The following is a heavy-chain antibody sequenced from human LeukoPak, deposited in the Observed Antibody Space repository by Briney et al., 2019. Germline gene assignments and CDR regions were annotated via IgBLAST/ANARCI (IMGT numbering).Heavy chain of an antibody. Sequence: ASVKVSCKASGDTFTGYYMHWVRQAPGQGLEWMGWINPNSGGTNYAQKFQGRVTMTRDTSISTAYMELSRLRSDDTAVYYCAGHITMPFNLDYWGQGTLVTVSS. CDR2: INPNSGGT. V-gene: IGHV1-2*02. CDR1: GDTFTGYY. J-gene: IGHJ4*02. D-gene: IGHD3-10*01. CDR3: AGHITMPFNLDY.